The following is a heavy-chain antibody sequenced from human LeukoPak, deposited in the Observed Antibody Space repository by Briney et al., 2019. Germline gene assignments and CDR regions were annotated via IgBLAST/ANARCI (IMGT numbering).Heavy chain of an antibody. Sequence: GGSLRLSCAASGFTFSSYAMSWVRQAPGKGLEWVSAISGSGGSTYYADSVKGRFTISRDNSKNTLYLQMNSLRAEDTAVYYCARNLVHLWNAFDFWGLGTMVTVSS. J-gene: IGHJ3*01. D-gene: IGHD5-18*01. CDR1: GFTFSSYA. CDR3: ARNLVHLWNAFDF. CDR2: ISGSGGST. V-gene: IGHV3-23*01.